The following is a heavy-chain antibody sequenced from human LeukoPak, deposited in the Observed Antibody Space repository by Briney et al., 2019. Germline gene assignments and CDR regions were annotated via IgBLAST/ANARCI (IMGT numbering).Heavy chain of an antibody. V-gene: IGHV3-23*01. Sequence: PGGSLRLSCAASGFTFSSYSMNWVRQAPGKGLEWVSAISGSGGSTYYADSVKGRFTISRDNSKNTLYLQMNSLRAEDTAVYYCAKDRTVANYYYYYMDVWGKGTTVTISS. CDR2: ISGSGGST. D-gene: IGHD4-17*01. CDR1: GFTFSSYS. J-gene: IGHJ6*03. CDR3: AKDRTVANYYYYYMDV.